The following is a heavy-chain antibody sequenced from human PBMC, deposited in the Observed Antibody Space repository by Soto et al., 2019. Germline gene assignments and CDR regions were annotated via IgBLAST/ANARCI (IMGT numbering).Heavy chain of an antibody. CDR2: IRTSDSTI. D-gene: IGHD1-1*01. Sequence: EVRLVESGGGLVQPGESLRLSCVTSGFSSSTFSMNWVRQAPGRGLEWVSYIRTSDSTIYYADSVKGRFTISTDSAKNSLYLQMDNLRAEDMAVYYCARDHNWAFDLWGQGALVTVSS. CDR1: GFSSSTFS. J-gene: IGHJ4*02. V-gene: IGHV3-48*01. CDR3: ARDHNWAFDL.